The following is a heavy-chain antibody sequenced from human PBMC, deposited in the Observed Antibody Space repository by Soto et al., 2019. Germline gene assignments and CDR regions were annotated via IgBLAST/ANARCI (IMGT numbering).Heavy chain of an antibody. V-gene: IGHV1-2*02. CDR2: INPNSGGT. CDR1: GYTFTGYY. Sequence: RASVKVSCKASGYTFTGYYMHWVRQAPGQGLEWMGWINPNSGGTNYAQKFQGRVTMTRDTSISTAYMELSRLRSDDTAVYYCARERTTVTTGGGYYYGMDVWGQGTTVTVSS. J-gene: IGHJ6*02. D-gene: IGHD4-17*01. CDR3: ARERTTVTTGGGYYYGMDV.